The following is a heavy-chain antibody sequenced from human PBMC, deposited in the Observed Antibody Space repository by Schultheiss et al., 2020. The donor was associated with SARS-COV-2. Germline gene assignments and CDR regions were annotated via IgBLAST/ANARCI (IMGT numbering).Heavy chain of an antibody. CDR1: GFTFSNAW. V-gene: IGHV3-15*01. CDR3: AKDAEGEQWPRPTPFDY. CDR2: IKSKTDGGTT. Sequence: GGSLRLSCAASGFTFSNAWMSWVRQAPGKGLEWVGRIKSKTDGGTTDYAAPVKGRFTISRDNSKNTLYLQMNSLRAEDTAVYYCAKDAEGEQWPRPTPFDYWGQGTLVTVSS. D-gene: IGHD6-19*01. J-gene: IGHJ4*02.